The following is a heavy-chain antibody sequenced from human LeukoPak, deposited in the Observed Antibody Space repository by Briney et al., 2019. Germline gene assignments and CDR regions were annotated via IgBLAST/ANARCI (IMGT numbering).Heavy chain of an antibody. CDR2: IYYSGST. J-gene: IGHJ5*02. CDR1: GGSISSYS. Sequence: KSSETLSLTCTVSGGSISSYSWSWIRQPPGKGLEWIGYIYYSGSTNYNPSLKSRVTISVDTSKNQFSLKVRSVTAADTAVYYCASFTVTTNHWGQGTLVTVSS. D-gene: IGHD4-17*01. CDR3: ASFTVTTNH. V-gene: IGHV4-59*01.